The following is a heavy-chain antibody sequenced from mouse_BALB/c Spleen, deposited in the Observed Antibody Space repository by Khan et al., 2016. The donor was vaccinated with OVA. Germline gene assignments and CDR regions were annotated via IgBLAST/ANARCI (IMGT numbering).Heavy chain of an antibody. Sequence: EVELVESGGDLVKPGGSLKLSCAASGFTFSSYGMSWVRQTPDKRLEWVATISSGGSYTYYPDSVKGRFTISRDNAKNTLYLQMSSLKSEDTAMYYWARQYYEGAMDYWGQGTSVTVSS. CDR1: GFTFSSYG. D-gene: IGHD2-4*01. V-gene: IGHV5-6*01. CDR3: ARQYYEGAMDY. J-gene: IGHJ4*01. CDR2: ISSGGSYT.